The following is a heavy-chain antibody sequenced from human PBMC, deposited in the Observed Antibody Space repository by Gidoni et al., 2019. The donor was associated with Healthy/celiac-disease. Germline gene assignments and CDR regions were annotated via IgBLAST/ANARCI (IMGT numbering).Heavy chain of an antibody. V-gene: IGHV2-5*02. J-gene: IGHJ4*02. Sequence: RQPPGKALEWLALIYWDDDKRYSPSLKSRLTITKDTSKNQVVLTMTNMDPVDTATYYCAHTDLFLVRGVIVDYWGQGTLVTVSS. CDR2: IYWDDDK. D-gene: IGHD3-10*01. CDR3: AHTDLFLVRGVIVDY.